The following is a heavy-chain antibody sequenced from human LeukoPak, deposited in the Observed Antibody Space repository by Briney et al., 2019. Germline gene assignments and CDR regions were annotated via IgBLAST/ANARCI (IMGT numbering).Heavy chain of an antibody. Sequence: GGSLRLSCVGSGFTFSTYAMNWVRQAPGKGLDWVSGIIGSAARTYYADSVKGRFTISRDNSKNTVYLQMNSLRAEDTAVYYCAKDYTPDGLKVIAYWGQGTRVTVSS. CDR2: IIGSAART. V-gene: IGHV3-23*01. J-gene: IGHJ4*02. CDR3: AKDYTPDGLKVIAY. CDR1: GFTFSTYA. D-gene: IGHD3-16*01.